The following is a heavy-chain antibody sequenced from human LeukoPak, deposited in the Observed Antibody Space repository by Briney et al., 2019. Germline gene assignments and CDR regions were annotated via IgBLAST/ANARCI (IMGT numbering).Heavy chain of an antibody. CDR2: LSXSGKT. J-gene: IGHJ4*02. CDR3: AKRGNYGYFDY. V-gene: IGHV4-39*01. D-gene: IGHD3-10*01. Sequence: SETLSLTCTVSGGSVSTNNYYWXWIRQPPGXGXXWMGSLSXSGKTYYNPSLKSRVTISADTSKNQFSLRLTSVTAADTAVYYCAKRGNYGYFDYWGQGTLVTVSS. CDR1: GGSVSTNNYY.